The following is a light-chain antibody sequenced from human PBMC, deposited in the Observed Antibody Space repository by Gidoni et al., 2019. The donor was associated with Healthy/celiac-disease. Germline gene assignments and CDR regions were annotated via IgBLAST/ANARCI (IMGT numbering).Light chain of an antibody. J-gene: IGLJ2*01. Sequence: SYELTQPPSVSVSPGQTASLTCSGDNLGDKYACWYQQKPGQSPVLVIFQDRKRPAGIPERFSGSNSGNTATLTISGTQAIDEADYYCQAWDSSTVVFGGGTKLTVL. CDR1: NLGDKY. CDR3: QAWDSSTVV. V-gene: IGLV3-1*01. CDR2: QDR.